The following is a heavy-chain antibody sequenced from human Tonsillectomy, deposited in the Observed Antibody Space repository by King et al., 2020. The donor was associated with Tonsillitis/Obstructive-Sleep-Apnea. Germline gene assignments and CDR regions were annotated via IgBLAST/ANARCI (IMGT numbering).Heavy chain of an antibody. CDR3: ASHIVGAYYFDY. D-gene: IGHD1-26*01. J-gene: IGHJ4*02. CDR2: IYYSGST. Sequence: VQLQESGPGLVKPSETLSLTCTVSGGSISSYYWSWIRQPPGKGLEWIGYIYYSGSTNYNPSLKSRVTLSVDTSKNQFSLKLSSVTAADTAVYYCASHIVGAYYFDYWGQGTLVTVSS. CDR1: GGSISSYY. V-gene: IGHV4-59*08.